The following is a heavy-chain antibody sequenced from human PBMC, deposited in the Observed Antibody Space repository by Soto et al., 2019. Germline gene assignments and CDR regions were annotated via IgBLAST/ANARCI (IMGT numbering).Heavy chain of an antibody. J-gene: IGHJ5*02. CDR2: IATYNSNK. V-gene: IGHV1-18*01. D-gene: IGHD3-10*01. CDR3: ARVLRGVVNWFDP. Sequence: HLVQSGPEVKKPGASVTVSCTTSGDTFTNFGLSWVRQAPGQGLEWMGWIATYNSNKNYAQKFRGRLTLTTDTSTSTGYMELKSLEYDDTAVYYCARVLRGVVNWFDPWCQGTLVTVSS. CDR1: GDTFTNFG.